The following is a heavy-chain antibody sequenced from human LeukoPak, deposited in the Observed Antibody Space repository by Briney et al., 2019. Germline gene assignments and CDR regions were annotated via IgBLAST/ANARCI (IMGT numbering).Heavy chain of an antibody. CDR1: GYSFTSYW. V-gene: IGHV5-51*01. CDR3: ARHGHDYGDYHTSDY. D-gene: IGHD4-17*01. Sequence: GESLKISCKGSGYSFTSYWIGWVRQMPGKGLEWMGIIYPGDSDTRYSPSFQGQVTISADKSISTAYLQWSSLKASDTAMYYCARHGHDYGDYHTSDYWGQGTLVTVSS. J-gene: IGHJ4*02. CDR2: IYPGDSDT.